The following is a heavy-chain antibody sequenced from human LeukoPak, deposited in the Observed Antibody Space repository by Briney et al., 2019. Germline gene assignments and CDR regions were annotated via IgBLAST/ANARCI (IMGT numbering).Heavy chain of an antibody. CDR2: ISGSGGST. D-gene: IGHD2-15*01. V-gene: IGHV3-23*01. CDR1: GFAVGSNY. CDR3: AKAFPLVVVAAPVDY. J-gene: IGHJ4*02. Sequence: GGSLRLSCVASGFAVGSNYMSWVRQAPGKGLEWVSAISGSGGSTYYADSVKGRFTISRDNSKNTLYLQMNSLRAEDTAVYYCAKAFPLVVVAAPVDYWGQGTLVTVSS.